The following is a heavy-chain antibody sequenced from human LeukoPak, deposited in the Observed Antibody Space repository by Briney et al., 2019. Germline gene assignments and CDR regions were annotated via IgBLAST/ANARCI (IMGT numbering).Heavy chain of an antibody. CDR1: GFTFSYYE. Sequence: PGGSLRLSCVASGFTFSYYEMNWVRQAPGKGLEWISYITSSGDRTHYADSVKGRFTISRDNAKNSLFLQMNSLTAEDTALYYCASDDPIAHWGQRTLVTVSS. J-gene: IGHJ5*02. V-gene: IGHV3-48*03. CDR2: ITSSGDRT. CDR3: ASDDPIAH.